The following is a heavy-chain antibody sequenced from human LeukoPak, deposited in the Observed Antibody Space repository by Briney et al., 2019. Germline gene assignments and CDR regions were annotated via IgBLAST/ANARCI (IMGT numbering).Heavy chain of an antibody. J-gene: IGHJ4*02. CDR3: ARSRGVVVITFVDY. CDR2: INPNSGGT. CDR1: GYTFTGYY. D-gene: IGHD3-22*01. V-gene: IGHV1-2*02. Sequence: ASVKVSCKASGYTFTGYYMHWGRQAPGQGLEWMGWINPNSGGTNYAQKFQGRVTMTRDTSISTAYMELSRLRSDDKAVYYCARSRGVVVITFVDYWGQGTLVTVSS.